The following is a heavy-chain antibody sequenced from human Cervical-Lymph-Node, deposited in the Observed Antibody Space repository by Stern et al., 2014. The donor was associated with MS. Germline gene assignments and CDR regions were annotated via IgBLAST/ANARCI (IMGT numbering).Heavy chain of an antibody. CDR3: ARAYYDFWSGTDFDY. J-gene: IGHJ4*02. CDR1: GYTFSTYG. CDR2: ISTYNGHT. Sequence: QMQLVQSGAEVKKPGASVKVSCKASGYTFSTYGISWVRQAPGQGLEWMGWISTYNGHTNFAQKFQGRVTMTTDTSTSTAYMELRSLRSDDTAVYYCARAYYDFWSGTDFDYWGQGTLVTVSS. V-gene: IGHV1-18*01. D-gene: IGHD3-3*01.